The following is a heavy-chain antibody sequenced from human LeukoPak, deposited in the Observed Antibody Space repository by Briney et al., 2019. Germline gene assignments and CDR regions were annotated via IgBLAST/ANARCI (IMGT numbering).Heavy chain of an antibody. CDR1: GESFSGYY. Sequence: SETLSLTCAVYGESFSGYYGSWIRQPPGKGLEWIGEINHSGSTNYNPSLKSRVTISVDTSKNQFSLKLSSVTAADTAVYYCARGATMVRRATSHFDYWGQGTLVTVSS. CDR3: ARGATMVRRATSHFDY. V-gene: IGHV4-34*01. J-gene: IGHJ4*02. D-gene: IGHD3-10*01. CDR2: INHSGST.